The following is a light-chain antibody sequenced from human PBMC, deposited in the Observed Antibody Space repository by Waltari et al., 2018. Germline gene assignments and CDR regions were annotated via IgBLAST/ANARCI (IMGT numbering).Light chain of an antibody. J-gene: IGKJ2*01. CDR1: QSVLYSSNNKNY. Sequence: DILMTQSPDSLAVSLGERATINCKSSQSVLYSSNNKNYLAWYQRKPGQPPKLLIYWASTRESGVPDRFSGSGSGTDFTLTISSLQAEDVAVYYCQQYYSTPPHTFGQGTKLEIK. CDR2: WAS. V-gene: IGKV4-1*01. CDR3: QQYYSTPPHT.